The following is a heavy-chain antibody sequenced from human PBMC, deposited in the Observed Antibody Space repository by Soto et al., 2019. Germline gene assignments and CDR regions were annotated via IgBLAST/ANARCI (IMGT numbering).Heavy chain of an antibody. CDR2: IRKDGSQR. V-gene: IGHV3-7*05. J-gene: IGHJ3*02. CDR1: EFAFSSYW. CDR3: ARDVSPGSSGLYFDAFDI. Sequence: EVQLVESGGGLVQPGGSLTLSCAASEFAFSSYWMTWVRQAPGKGLEWVANIRKDGSQRSYLDSVRGRFTISRDNSKNSLYRQMNSLRAEYTGLYFCARDVSPGSSGLYFDAFDIWGQGTMVTVSS. D-gene: IGHD6-25*01.